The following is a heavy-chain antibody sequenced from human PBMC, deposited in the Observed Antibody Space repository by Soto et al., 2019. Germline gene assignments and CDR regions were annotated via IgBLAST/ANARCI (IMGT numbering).Heavy chain of an antibody. V-gene: IGHV1-46*01. CDR3: AVYYYHTRGPFDF. Sequence: ASVKVSCKASGYTSTNYYMHWVRQAPGQGLEWMGMINPSGDSATYAQKFRGRITMTRDTSTSTVYLDLSSLRSEDTAVYYCAVYYYHTRGPFDFWGQATLVTLSS. CDR2: INPSGDSA. D-gene: IGHD3-22*01. J-gene: IGHJ5*01. CDR1: GYTSTNYY.